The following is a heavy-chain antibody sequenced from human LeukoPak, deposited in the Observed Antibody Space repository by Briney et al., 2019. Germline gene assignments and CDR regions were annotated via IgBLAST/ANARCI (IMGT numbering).Heavy chain of an antibody. J-gene: IGHJ4*02. CDR3: AYGRDGYSFNY. D-gene: IGHD5-24*01. Sequence: GASVKVSCKASGYTLTNYYMHWVRQAPGQGLEWMGIINPSGGGTSHAQKFQGRVTMTRDTSTSTVYMELSSLRSEDTAVYYCAYGRDGYSFNYWGQGTLVTVSS. CDR1: GYTLTNYY. CDR2: INPSGGGT. V-gene: IGHV1-46*01.